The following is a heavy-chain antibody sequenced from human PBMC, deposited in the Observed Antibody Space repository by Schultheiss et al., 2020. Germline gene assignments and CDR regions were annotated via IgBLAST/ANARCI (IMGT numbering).Heavy chain of an antibody. CDR2: IYYSGST. CDR1: GGSISSYY. J-gene: IGHJ5*02. CDR3: ARCRQNNWFDP. Sequence: SETLSLTCTVSGGSISSYYWSWIRQPPGKGLEWIGSIYYSGSTNYNPSLKSRVTISVDTSKNQFSLKLSSVTAADTAVYYCARCRQNNWFDPWGQGTLVTVSS. V-gene: IGHV4-59*01.